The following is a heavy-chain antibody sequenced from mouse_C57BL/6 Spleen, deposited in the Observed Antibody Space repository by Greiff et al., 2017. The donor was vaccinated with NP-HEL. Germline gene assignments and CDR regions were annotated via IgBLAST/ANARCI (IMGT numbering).Heavy chain of an antibody. D-gene: IGHD1-1*01. CDR3: ARHYYGSTYWYFDV. CDR2: ISSGGSYT. J-gene: IGHJ1*03. V-gene: IGHV5-6*01. Sequence: EVQLVESGGDLVKPGGSLKLSCAASGFTFSSYGMSWVRQTPDKRLEWVATISSGGSYTYYPDSVQGRFTISRDNAKNTLYLQMSSLKSEDTAMYYCARHYYGSTYWYFDVWGTGTTVTVSS. CDR1: GFTFSSYG.